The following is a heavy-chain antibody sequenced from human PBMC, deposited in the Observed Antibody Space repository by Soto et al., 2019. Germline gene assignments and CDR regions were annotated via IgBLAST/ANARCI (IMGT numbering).Heavy chain of an antibody. Sequence: GGSLRLSCAASGFTVSSNYMSWVRQAPGKGLEWVSVIYSGGSTYYADSVKGRFTISRDNSKNTLYLQMNSLGAEDTAVYYCARGRYYDILTGYPPFDPWGQGTLVTVSS. J-gene: IGHJ5*02. CDR3: ARGRYYDILTGYPPFDP. D-gene: IGHD3-9*01. V-gene: IGHV3-66*01. CDR1: GFTVSSNY. CDR2: IYSGGST.